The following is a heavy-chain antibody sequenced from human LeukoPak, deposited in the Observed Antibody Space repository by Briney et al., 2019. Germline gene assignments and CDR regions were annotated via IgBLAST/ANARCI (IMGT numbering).Heavy chain of an antibody. CDR1: GFTLSNYA. J-gene: IGHJ4*02. V-gene: IGHV3-23*01. CDR3: AKSPRIAAAGLIDY. Sequence: GGSLRLSCAASGFTLSNYAMSWVRQAPGKGLGWVSGISGSGDNTYYADSVKGRFTISRDNSKNTLYLQMNSLRAEDTAVYYCAKSPRIAAAGLIDYWGQGTLVTVSS. D-gene: IGHD6-13*01. CDR2: ISGSGDNT.